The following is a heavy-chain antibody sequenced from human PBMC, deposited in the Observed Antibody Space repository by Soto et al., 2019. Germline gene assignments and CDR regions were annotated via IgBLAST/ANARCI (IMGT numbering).Heavy chain of an antibody. D-gene: IGHD3-22*01. Sequence: ASVKVSCKASGYTFTSYGISWVRQAPGQGLEWMGFIRAYNGNTNYAQKLQGRVTMTTDTSTSTAYMELRSLRSHDTAVYYCARLGGGNSFDSSGDXWGQATLVTVSX. CDR2: IRAYNGNT. CDR1: GYTFTSYG. J-gene: IGHJ4*02. V-gene: IGHV1-18*01. CDR3: ARLGGGNSFDSSGDX.